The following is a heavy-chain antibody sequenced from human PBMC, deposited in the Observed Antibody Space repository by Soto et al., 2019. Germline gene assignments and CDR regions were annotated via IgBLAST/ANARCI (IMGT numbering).Heavy chain of an antibody. J-gene: IGHJ4*02. CDR1: GYTFTSYG. V-gene: IGHV1-18*01. CDR3: ARDSPPAPDSSGYYYEGLDY. D-gene: IGHD3-22*01. Sequence: QVQLVQSGAEVKKPGASVKVSCKASGYTFTSYGISWVRQAPGQGLEWMGWISAYNGNTNYAQKLQGRGTMTTDTSTSTAYMELRSLRSDDTAVYYCARDSPPAPDSSGYYYEGLDYWGQGTLVTVSS. CDR2: ISAYNGNT.